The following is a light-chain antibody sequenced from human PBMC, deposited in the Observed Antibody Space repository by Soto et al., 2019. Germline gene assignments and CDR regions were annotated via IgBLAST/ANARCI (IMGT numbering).Light chain of an antibody. CDR1: QSVRDN. CDR2: RAS. CDR3: QHYNFWPHT. J-gene: IGKJ2*01. V-gene: IGKV3-15*01. Sequence: EILLTQSPATLAVSPGEGATLSCRASQSVRDNLAWYQQKPGQAPRLLLYRASTRATGVPARFSGSGSGTEFTRTISSLQSEDVSVYFCQHYNFWPHTFGQGTKLEIK.